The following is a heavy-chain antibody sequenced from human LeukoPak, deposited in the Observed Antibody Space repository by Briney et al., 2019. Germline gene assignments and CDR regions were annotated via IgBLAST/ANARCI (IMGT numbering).Heavy chain of an antibody. D-gene: IGHD5-12*01. CDR3: AREMGLNIVATFGY. J-gene: IGHJ4*02. CDR2: IWYDGSNK. Sequence: GGSLRLSCAASGFTFSSYGMHWVRQAPGKGLEWVALIWYDGSNKYYADSVKGRFTISRDNSKNTLYLQMNSLGAEDTAVYYCAREMGLNIVATFGYWGQGTLVTVSS. CDR1: GFTFSSYG. V-gene: IGHV3-33*01.